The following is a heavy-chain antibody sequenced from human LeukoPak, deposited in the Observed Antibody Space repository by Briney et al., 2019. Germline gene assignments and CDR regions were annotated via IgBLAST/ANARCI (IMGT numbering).Heavy chain of an antibody. J-gene: IGHJ4*02. D-gene: IGHD6-13*01. CDR1: GFPFNHYS. Sequence: GRSLRLSCAASGFPFNHYSMHWVRQAPGKGLEGVAAITAGGDSTYYAESVKGRFTISRDNLQNMVFLQMSTLRAEDTAIYYCAKSHASIWNVYDYWGQGTLVTVSS. CDR2: ITAGGDST. CDR3: AKSHASIWNVYDY. V-gene: IGHV3-23*01.